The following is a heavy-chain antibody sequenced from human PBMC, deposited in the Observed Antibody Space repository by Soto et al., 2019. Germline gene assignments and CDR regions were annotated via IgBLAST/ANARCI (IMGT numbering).Heavy chain of an antibody. Sequence: GGSLRLSCAASGFIFSNSAMHWVRQASGKGLEWVGRIRSKANNYATAYAASVKGRFTISRDDSKNTAYLQMNSLKTEDTAVYYCTREGTYYNDDSGYADFDYRGQGTLVTVSS. V-gene: IGHV3-73*01. CDR3: TREGTYYNDDSGYADFDY. D-gene: IGHD3-22*01. CDR1: GFIFSNSA. CDR2: IRSKANNYAT. J-gene: IGHJ4*02.